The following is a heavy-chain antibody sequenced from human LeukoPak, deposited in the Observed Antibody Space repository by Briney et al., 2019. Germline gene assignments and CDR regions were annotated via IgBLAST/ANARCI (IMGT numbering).Heavy chain of an antibody. CDR3: ASSARYYDFWSGRRAFYYYYYMDV. CDR1: GGTFSSCA. Sequence: SVKVSCKASGGTFSSCAISWVRQAPGQGLEWMGGIIPIFGTANYAQKFQGRVTITADESTSTAYMELSSLRSEDTAVYYCASSARYYDFWSGRRAFYYYYYMDVWGKGTTVTVSS. J-gene: IGHJ6*03. D-gene: IGHD3-3*01. CDR2: IIPIFGTA. V-gene: IGHV1-69*13.